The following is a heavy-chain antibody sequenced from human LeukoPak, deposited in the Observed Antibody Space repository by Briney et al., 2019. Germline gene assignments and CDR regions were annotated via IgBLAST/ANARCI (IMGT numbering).Heavy chain of an antibody. CDR1: GFTFSSYA. CDR2: ISGSGGST. J-gene: IGHJ5*02. Sequence: GGSLRLSCAASGFTFSSYAMSWVRQAPGKGLEWVSAISGSGGSTYYADSVKGRFTISRDNSKNTLYLQMNSLRAEDTAVYYCARMGYYDFWSGYPPPPHYNWFDPWGQGTLVTVSS. D-gene: IGHD3-3*01. V-gene: IGHV3-23*01. CDR3: ARMGYYDFWSGYPPPPHYNWFDP.